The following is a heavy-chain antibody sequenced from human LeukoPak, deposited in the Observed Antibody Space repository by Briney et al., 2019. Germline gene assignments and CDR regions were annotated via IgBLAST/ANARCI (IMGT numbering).Heavy chain of an antibody. CDR2: MNPKRGNT. V-gene: IGHV1-8*03. D-gene: IGHD2-2*01. Sequence: ASVKVSCKASGYTFTSYDINWVRQAPGQGLEWRGWMNPKRGNTVYAQKLEGRVTITRNTSITTAYMELSSLTSEDTAVYYCARAGYCSSTPVKGACYYYMDVWGKGTTVTVSS. CDR3: ARAGYCSSTPVKGACYYYMDV. CDR1: GYTFTSYD. J-gene: IGHJ6*03.